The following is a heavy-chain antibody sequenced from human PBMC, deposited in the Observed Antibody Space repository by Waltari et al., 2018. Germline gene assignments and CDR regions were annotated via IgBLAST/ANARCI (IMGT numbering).Heavy chain of an antibody. CDR3: AKDMVPVAGISPYGMDV. V-gene: IGHV3-9*01. J-gene: IGHJ6*02. CDR2: ISWNSVSI. CDR1: GFTFDDYA. Sequence: EVQLVESGGGLVQPGRSLRLSCAASGFTFDDYAMHWVRQAPGKGLEWVSGISWNSVSIGYADSGKGRFTISRDNAKNSLYLQMNSLRAEDTALYYCAKDMVPVAGISPYGMDVWGQGTTVTVSS. D-gene: IGHD6-19*01.